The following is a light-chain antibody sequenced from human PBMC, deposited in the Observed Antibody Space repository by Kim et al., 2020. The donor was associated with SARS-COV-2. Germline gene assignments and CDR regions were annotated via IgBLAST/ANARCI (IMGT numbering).Light chain of an antibody. J-gene: IGKJ1*01. Sequence: VSPGERAARSCRASRSVSDSLAWFQQRRGQAPRLLIYGASTRAAGIPARFSGSGSGTEFTLTISSLQSEDFAVYYCQQYNKWPRTFGQGTKVDIK. CDR1: RSVSDS. CDR2: GAS. CDR3: QQYNKWPRT. V-gene: IGKV3-15*01.